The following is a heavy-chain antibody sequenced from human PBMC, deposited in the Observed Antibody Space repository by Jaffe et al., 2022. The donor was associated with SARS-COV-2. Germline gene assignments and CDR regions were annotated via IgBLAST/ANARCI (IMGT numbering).Heavy chain of an antibody. CDR1: GGTFSSYT. V-gene: IGHV1-69*02. Sequence: QVQLVQSGAEVKKPGSSVKVSCKASGGTFSSYTISWVRQAPGQGLEWMGRIIPILGIANYAQKFQGRVTITADKSTSTAYMELSSLRSEDTAVYYCAGVDTAMVSEDGGNWYYFDYWGQGTLVTVSS. D-gene: IGHD5-18*01. J-gene: IGHJ4*02. CDR3: AGVDTAMVSEDGGNWYYFDY. CDR2: IIPILGIA.